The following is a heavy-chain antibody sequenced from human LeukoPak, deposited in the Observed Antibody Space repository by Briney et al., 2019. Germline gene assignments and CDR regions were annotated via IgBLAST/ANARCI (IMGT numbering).Heavy chain of an antibody. Sequence: SETLSLTCTVSGGSISSGGYYWSWIRQPPGKGLEWIGYIYHSGSTYYNPSLKSRVTISVDRSKNQFSLKLSSVTAADTAVYYCARYCSSTSCHYIPDAFDIWGQGTMVTVSS. J-gene: IGHJ3*02. CDR3: ARYCSSTSCHYIPDAFDI. CDR2: IYHSGST. CDR1: GGSISSGGYY. V-gene: IGHV4-30-2*01. D-gene: IGHD2-2*01.